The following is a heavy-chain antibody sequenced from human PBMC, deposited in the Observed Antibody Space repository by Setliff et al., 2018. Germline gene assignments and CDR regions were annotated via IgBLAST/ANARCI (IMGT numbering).Heavy chain of an antibody. V-gene: IGHV1-69*13. CDR3: ARELRSPYWHLDS. D-gene: IGHD3-16*01. Sequence: SVKVSCKSSGGTFSSSGITWVRQAPGQGLQWLGRFIPILGATNYAQNFQGRVTITADESTSTGFMELRSLRSDDTAVYYCARELRSPYWHLDSWGQGTQVTVS. J-gene: IGHJ5*01. CDR2: FIPILGAT. CDR1: GGTFSSSG.